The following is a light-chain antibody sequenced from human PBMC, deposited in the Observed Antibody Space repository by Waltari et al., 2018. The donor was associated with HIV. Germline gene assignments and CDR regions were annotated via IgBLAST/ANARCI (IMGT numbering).Light chain of an antibody. Sequence: QSALTQPASVSGSPGQSITISCPGTSSDVGGYNYVSWYQQHPGKAPKLIIYDVIKRPSGVSNRFAGSKSCNTASLTISGLQAEDEADYYCCSYAGSSTSFGGGTKLTVL. CDR1: SSDVGGYNY. CDR3: CSYAGSSTS. CDR2: DVI. J-gene: IGLJ2*01. V-gene: IGLV2-23*02.